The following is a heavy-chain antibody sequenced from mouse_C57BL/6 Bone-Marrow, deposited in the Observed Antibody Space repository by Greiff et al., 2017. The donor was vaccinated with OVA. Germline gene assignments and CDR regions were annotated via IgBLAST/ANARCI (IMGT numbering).Heavy chain of an antibody. J-gene: IGHJ2*01. D-gene: IGHD1-1*01. V-gene: IGHV1-74*01. CDR3: APLITTVHYYFDY. CDR2: INPSDSDN. Sequence: QVQLQQPGAELVKPGASVKVSCKASGYTFTSYWMHWVKQRPGQGLEWIGRINPSDSDNNDNQKFKGKATLTVDKSSSTAYMQLRSLTSEDSAVYSCAPLITTVHYYFDYWGQGTTLTVSS. CDR1: GYTFTSYW.